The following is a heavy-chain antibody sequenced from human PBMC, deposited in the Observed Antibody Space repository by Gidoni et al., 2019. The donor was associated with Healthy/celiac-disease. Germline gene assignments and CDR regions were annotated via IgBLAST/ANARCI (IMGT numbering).Heavy chain of an antibody. CDR2: SNPSGGST. J-gene: IGHJ4*02. CDR3: ARADQTQWLAPY. V-gene: IGHV1-46*01. Sequence: LEWVGLSNPSGGSTSYAQKFQGRVTMTRETYTSTVDMELSSLRSEDTAVYYCARADQTQWLAPYWGQGTLVTVSS. D-gene: IGHD6-19*01.